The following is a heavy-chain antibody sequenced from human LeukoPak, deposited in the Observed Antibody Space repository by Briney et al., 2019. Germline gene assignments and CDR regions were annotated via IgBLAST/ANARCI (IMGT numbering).Heavy chain of an antibody. D-gene: IGHD3-9*01. Sequence: PSETLSLTCTVSGGSIKSYYWSWIRQPPGKGLEWIGYIYYSWSTNYNPSLRSRVTRSVDTSKNQFSLKVTSVTAADTAVYYCARHVPDILTGKGFDPWGQGTLVTVSS. CDR3: ARHVPDILTGKGFDP. V-gene: IGHV4-59*08. CDR2: IYYSWST. J-gene: IGHJ5*02. CDR1: GGSIKSYY.